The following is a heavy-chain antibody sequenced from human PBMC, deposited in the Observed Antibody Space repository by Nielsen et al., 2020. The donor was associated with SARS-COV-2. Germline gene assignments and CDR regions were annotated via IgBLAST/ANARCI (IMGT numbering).Heavy chain of an antibody. CDR3: TRGVGGWFDP. V-gene: IGHV3-53*01. Sequence: GESLKISCAASGFTVSSNYMSWVRQAPGKGLEWVSVIYSGGSTYYADSVKGRFTISRDNSKNTLYLQMNSLRAGDMAVYFCTRGVGGWFDPWGQGTLVTVSS. J-gene: IGHJ5*02. CDR1: GFTVSSNY. D-gene: IGHD3-10*01. CDR2: IYSGGST.